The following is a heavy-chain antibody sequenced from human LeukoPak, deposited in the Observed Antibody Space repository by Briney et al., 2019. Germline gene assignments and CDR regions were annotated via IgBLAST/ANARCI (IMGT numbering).Heavy chain of an antibody. D-gene: IGHD3-10*01. V-gene: IGHV3-30-3*01. J-gene: IGHJ4*02. CDR3: AKADGSGSTIDY. CDR1: GFTFSSYA. CDR2: ISYDGSNK. Sequence: GGSLRLSCAASGFTFSSYAMHWVRQAPGKGLEWVAVISYDGSNKYYAHSVKGRFTISRDNSKNTLYLQMNSLRAEDTAVYYCAKADGSGSTIDYWGQGTLVTVSS.